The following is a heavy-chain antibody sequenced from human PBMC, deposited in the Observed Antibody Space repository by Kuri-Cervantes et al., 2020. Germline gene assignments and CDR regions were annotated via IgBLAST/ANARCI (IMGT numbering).Heavy chain of an antibody. CDR1: GGSTSSGGYS. Sequence: SETLSLTCAVSGGSTSSGGYSWSWIRQPPGKGLEWIGYIYHSGSTYYNPSLKSRVTISVDRSKNQFSLKLSSVTAADTAVYYCAREIFGGTSGVRYYYYGMDVWGQGTTVTSP. V-gene: IGHV4-30-2*01. J-gene: IGHJ6*02. CDR2: IYHSGST. D-gene: IGHD3-3*01. CDR3: AREIFGGTSGVRYYYYGMDV.